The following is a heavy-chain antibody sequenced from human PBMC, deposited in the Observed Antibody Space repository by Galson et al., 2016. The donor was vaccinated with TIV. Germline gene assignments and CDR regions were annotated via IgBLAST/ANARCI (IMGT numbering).Heavy chain of an antibody. CDR2: ISGGGDYT. CDR1: GFVFRDWS. D-gene: IGHD1-7*01. J-gene: IGHJ4*02. CDR3: GHNWNYVY. Sequence: SPRLSCAASGFVFRDWSMNWVRQAPGKGLEWVSAISGGGDYTHYADSVKGRFTISRDNSKNTLYLQMNSLRPDDTAIYFCGHNWNYVYWGQGSLVTVSS. V-gene: IGHV3-23*01.